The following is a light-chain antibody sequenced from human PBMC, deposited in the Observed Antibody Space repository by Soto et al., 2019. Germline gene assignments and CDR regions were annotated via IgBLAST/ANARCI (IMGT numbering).Light chain of an antibody. J-gene: IGKJ4*01. CDR1: QSVSSSY. V-gene: IGKV3-20*01. CDR2: GAS. CDR3: QQYGSSPLT. Sequence: EIVLTQSPGTLSLSPGERATLSCRASQSVSSSYLAWYQQKPGQAPRLLIYGASSRATGIPDRFSGSGSGTDLTLTISRLEPEDFAVYSCQQYGSSPLTFGGGTKVDI.